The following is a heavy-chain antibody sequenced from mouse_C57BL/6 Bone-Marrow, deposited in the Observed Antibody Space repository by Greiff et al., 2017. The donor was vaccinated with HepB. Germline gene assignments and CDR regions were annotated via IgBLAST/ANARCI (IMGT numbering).Heavy chain of an antibody. CDR3: ARSSLYDDYYDWYFDV. V-gene: IGHV1-53*01. D-gene: IGHD2-3*01. CDR1: GYTFTSYW. J-gene: IGHJ1*03. CDR2: INPSNGGT. Sequence: QVQLQQPGTELVKPGASVKLSCKASGYTFTSYWMHWVKQRPGQGLEWIGNINPSNGGTNYNEKFKSKATLTVDKSSSTAYMPRSSLTSEDSAVYYCARSSLYDDYYDWYFDVWGTGTTVTVSS.